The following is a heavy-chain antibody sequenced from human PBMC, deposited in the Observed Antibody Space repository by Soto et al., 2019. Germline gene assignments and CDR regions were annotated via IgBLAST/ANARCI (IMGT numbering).Heavy chain of an antibody. CDR2: IYSGGST. Sequence: EVQLVESGGGLIQPGGSLRLSCAVSGFTVSSNYMSWVRQAPGKGLEWVSVIYSGGSTYYADSVKGRFTISRDNSKSTLYLQMNSLRAEATAVYYCARHITMDPLLVYWGQGTLVTVSS. J-gene: IGHJ4*02. CDR3: ARHITMDPLLVY. V-gene: IGHV3-53*01. D-gene: IGHD3-10*01. CDR1: GFTVSSNY.